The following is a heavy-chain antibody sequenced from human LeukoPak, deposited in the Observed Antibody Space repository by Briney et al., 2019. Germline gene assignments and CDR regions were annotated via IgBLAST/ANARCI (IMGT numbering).Heavy chain of an antibody. J-gene: IGHJ4*02. V-gene: IGHV4-39*01. CDR2: IYYSGST. Sequence: SETLSLTCTVSGGSISSSSYSWGWIRQPPGKGLEWIGSIYYSGSTYYNPPLKSRVTISVDTSKNQFSLKLSSVTAADTAVYYCARVYRYDILTGSYYFDYWGQGTLVTVSS. CDR3: ARVYRYDILTGSYYFDY. D-gene: IGHD3-9*01. CDR1: GGSISSSSYS.